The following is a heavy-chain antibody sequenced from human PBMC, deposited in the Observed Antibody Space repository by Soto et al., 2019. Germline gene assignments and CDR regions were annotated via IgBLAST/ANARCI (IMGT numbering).Heavy chain of an antibody. D-gene: IGHD3-16*01. CDR1: GFTFRSYV. V-gene: IGHV3-33*05. CDR3: ARWGTTGGLDV. CDR2: TSYDGSNN. J-gene: IGHJ4*02. Sequence: QVQLVESGGGVVQPGTSLRLSCVGSGFTFRSYVIHWVRQAPGKGLEWVALTSYDGSNNFYGDSVKGRFTISRDNSRNTVELQRGSRRLEYTALYYCARWGTTGGLDVWGQGTLVSVSS.